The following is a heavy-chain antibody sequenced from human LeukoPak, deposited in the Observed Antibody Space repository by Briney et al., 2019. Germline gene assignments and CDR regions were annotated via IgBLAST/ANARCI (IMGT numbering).Heavy chain of an antibody. Sequence: GGSLRLSCAASGFRFNTYWMSWVRQAPGKGLEWVANIKQDGNEKYYADSVKGRFTISRDNAKNTLYLQMNSLRAEDTAVYYCARYGSGTTPRLAFDIWGQGTMVTVSS. CDR2: IKQDGNEK. J-gene: IGHJ3*02. CDR1: GFRFNTYW. D-gene: IGHD3-10*01. V-gene: IGHV3-7*01. CDR3: ARYGSGTTPRLAFDI.